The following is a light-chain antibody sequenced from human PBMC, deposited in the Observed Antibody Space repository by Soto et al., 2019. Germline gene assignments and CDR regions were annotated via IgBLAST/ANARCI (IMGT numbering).Light chain of an antibody. CDR3: QQLFDSPIT. J-gene: IGKJ5*01. CDR2: AAS. CDR1: QNINTW. V-gene: IGKV1-5*01. Sequence: DIQMTQSPSSLSASVGDRVTITCRASQNINTWVAWYQQKPGKAPKLLIYAASTLESGVPSRFSATVSGTEFSLTITSLQPEDFATYYCQQLFDSPITFGQGTRLEI.